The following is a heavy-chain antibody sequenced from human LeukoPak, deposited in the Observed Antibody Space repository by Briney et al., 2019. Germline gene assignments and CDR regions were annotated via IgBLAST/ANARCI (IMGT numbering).Heavy chain of an antibody. V-gene: IGHV3-23*01. Sequence: GGSLRLSCAASGFTFDDYGMSWVRQAPGKGLEWVSGISPSGDITYYADSVKGRFTISRDNSKNTLYLEVISLTAEDTAVYYCAKDDAWLRFGEWSQGTLVTVSS. CDR1: GFTFDDYG. CDR3: AKDDAWLRFGE. J-gene: IGHJ4*02. CDR2: ISPSGDIT. D-gene: IGHD3-10*01.